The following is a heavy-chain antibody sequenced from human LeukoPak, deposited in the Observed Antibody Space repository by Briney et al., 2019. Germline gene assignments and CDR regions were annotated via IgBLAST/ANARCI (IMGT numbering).Heavy chain of an antibody. D-gene: IGHD3-16*02. CDR3: ARDRTPVTFGGVIGNSPDY. CDR1: GFTFSSYW. CDR2: IKQDGSEK. J-gene: IGHJ4*02. V-gene: IGHV3-7*01. Sequence: GGSLRLSCAASGFTFSSYWMSWVRQAPGKGLEWVANIKQDGSEKYYVDSVKGRFTISRDNAKNSLYLQMNSLRAEDTAVYYCARDRTPVTFGGVIGNSPDYWGQGTLVTVSS.